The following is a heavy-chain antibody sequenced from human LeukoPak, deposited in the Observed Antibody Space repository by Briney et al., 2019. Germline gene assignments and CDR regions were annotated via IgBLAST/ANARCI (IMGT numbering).Heavy chain of an antibody. J-gene: IGHJ2*01. V-gene: IGHV4-34*01. CDR2: INHSGST. CDR3: ARGQILYYDFWSGYYTSRYFDL. D-gene: IGHD3-3*01. CDR1: GGSFSGYY. Sequence: SETLSLTCAVYGGSFSGYYWSWIRQPPGKGLEWIGEINHSGSTNYNPSLKSRVTISVDTSKNQFSLKLMSVTAADTAVYYCARGQILYYDFWSGYYTSRYFDLWGRGTLVTVSS.